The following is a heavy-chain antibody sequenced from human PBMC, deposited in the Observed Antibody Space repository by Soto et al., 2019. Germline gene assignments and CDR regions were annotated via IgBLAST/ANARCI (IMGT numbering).Heavy chain of an antibody. J-gene: IGHJ2*01. V-gene: IGHV1-18*04. CDR2: ISISSGNT. D-gene: IGHD3-10*01. Sequence: QVQLVQSGAEVKKPGASVKVSCKASGYTFSDYGITWVRQAPGQGLEWMGWISISSGNTHFEESLQGRVTMTSDKTSTAYMELWRLRSDDSAMYYCARSYNYGSYWYFDLWGRGTLVTDSS. CDR1: GYTFSDYG. CDR3: ARSYNYGSYWYFDL.